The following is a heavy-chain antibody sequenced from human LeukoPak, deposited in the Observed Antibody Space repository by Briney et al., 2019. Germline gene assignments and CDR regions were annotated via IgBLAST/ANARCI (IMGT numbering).Heavy chain of an antibody. Sequence: SETLSLTCTVSGGSISSSSYYWGWIRQPPGKGLEWIGSIYYSGSTYYNPSLKSRVTISVDTSKNQFSLKLSSVTAADTAVYYCARHLGSSSWYATYYFDYWGQGTLVTVSP. D-gene: IGHD6-13*01. CDR3: ARHLGSSSWYATYYFDY. V-gene: IGHV4-39*01. J-gene: IGHJ4*02. CDR2: IYYSGST. CDR1: GGSISSSSYY.